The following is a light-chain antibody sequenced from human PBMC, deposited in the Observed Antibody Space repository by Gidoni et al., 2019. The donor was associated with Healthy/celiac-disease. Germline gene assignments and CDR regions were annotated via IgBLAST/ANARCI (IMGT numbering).Light chain of an antibody. CDR2: DAS. V-gene: IGKV1-5*01. Sequence: DIQMTQSPSTLSASVGDRVTITCRASQSISSWLAWYQQKPGKAPKLLIYDASSLESGVPSRFSGSGSGTEFTLTISSLQPDDFATYYCQQYNSSWTFSQXTKVEIK. J-gene: IGKJ1*01. CDR1: QSISSW. CDR3: QQYNSSWT.